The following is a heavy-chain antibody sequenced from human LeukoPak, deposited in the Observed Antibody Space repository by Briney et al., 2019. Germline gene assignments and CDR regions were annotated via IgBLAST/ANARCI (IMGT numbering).Heavy chain of an antibody. D-gene: IGHD6-13*01. CDR3: ARDLGEFYEYSSSNGPGYCGMDV. CDR2: IYYSGST. CDR1: GGSISSGGYY. J-gene: IGHJ6*02. Sequence: SQTLSLTCTVSGGSISSGGYYWSWIRQHPGKGLEWIGYIYYSGSTYYNPSLKSRVTISVDTSKNQFSLKLSSVTAADTAVYYCARDLGEFYEYSSSNGPGYCGMDVWGQGTTVTVSS. V-gene: IGHV4-31*03.